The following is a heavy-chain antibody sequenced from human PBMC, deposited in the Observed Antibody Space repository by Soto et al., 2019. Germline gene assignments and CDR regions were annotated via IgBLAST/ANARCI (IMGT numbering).Heavy chain of an antibody. CDR2: IIPIFGTA. CDR1: GGTFSSYA. V-gene: IGHV1-69*01. J-gene: IGHJ6*02. CDR3: ASRRYSNSWTHPSYYYYGMDV. Sequence: QVQLVQSGAEVKKPGSSVKVSCKASGGTFSSYAISWVRQAPGQGLEWMGGIIPIFGTANYAQKFQGRVTITADESTSTAYMELSSLRSEDTAVYYCASRRYSNSWTHPSYYYYGMDVWGQGTTVTVSS. D-gene: IGHD6-13*01.